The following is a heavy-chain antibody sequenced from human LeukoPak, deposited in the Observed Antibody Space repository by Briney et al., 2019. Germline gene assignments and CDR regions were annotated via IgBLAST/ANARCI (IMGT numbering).Heavy chain of an antibody. V-gene: IGHV3-33*06. CDR1: GFTISRYG. J-gene: IGHJ4*02. CDR3: AKDVSQAARTDY. D-gene: IGHD6-6*01. Sequence: GPSLTLSLSPAGFTISRYGMHAVRQAPPKGLGCGSVIWYDVSSNNSTGPVKGRFTIYRDSCKTTLRLRMHSLRSEDPPVYHCAKDVSQAARTDYWGQGTLVTVSS. CDR2: IWYDVSSN.